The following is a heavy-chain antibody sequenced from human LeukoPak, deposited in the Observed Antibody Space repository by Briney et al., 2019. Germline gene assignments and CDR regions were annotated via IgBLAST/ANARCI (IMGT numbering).Heavy chain of an antibody. CDR2: ISSSSSII. CDR1: GLTFSSYS. Sequence: PGGSLRLSCAASGLTFSSYSMNWVRQAPGKGLEWVSYISSSSSIISYADSVKGRFTISRDNAKNSLYLQMNSLRDEDTAVYYYARTVIAVAANWFDPWGQGTLVTVSS. V-gene: IGHV3-48*02. D-gene: IGHD6-19*01. CDR3: ARTVIAVAANWFDP. J-gene: IGHJ5*02.